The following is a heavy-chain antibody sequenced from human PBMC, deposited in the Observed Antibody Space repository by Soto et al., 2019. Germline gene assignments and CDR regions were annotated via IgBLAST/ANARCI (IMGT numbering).Heavy chain of an antibody. Sequence: SVKVSCKASGGTFSSYAISWVRQAPGQGLEWMGGIIPIFGTANYAQKFQGRVTITADESTSTAYMELSSLRSEDTAVYYCARGSAARRLGSERGDYWGQGTLVTVSS. J-gene: IGHJ4*02. CDR2: IIPIFGTA. V-gene: IGHV1-69*13. CDR1: GGTFSSYA. D-gene: IGHD6-6*01. CDR3: ARGSAARRLGSERGDY.